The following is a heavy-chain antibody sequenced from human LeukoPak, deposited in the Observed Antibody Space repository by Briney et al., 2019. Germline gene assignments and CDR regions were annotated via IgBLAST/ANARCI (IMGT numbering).Heavy chain of an antibody. D-gene: IGHD4-4*01. V-gene: IGHV4-39*01. CDR2: IYYSGNT. Sequence: SETLSLTCTVSSGSISSSSYYWGWVRQPPGKGLEWIGSIYYSGNTYYNSSLESRVTISVDTPKNRFSLRLSSVTAADTAVYYCARSDTLTINLWGQGTLVTVSS. J-gene: IGHJ4*02. CDR1: SGSISSSSYY. CDR3: ARSDTLTINL.